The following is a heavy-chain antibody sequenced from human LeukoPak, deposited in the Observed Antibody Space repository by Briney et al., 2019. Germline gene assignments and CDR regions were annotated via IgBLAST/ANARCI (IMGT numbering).Heavy chain of an antibody. J-gene: IGHJ4*02. D-gene: IGHD3-10*01. V-gene: IGHV3-23*01. CDR1: GFTFSSYA. CDR2: IRGRGGST. CDR3: AKDQGLLWFGELSPSDY. Sequence: GESLRLSCSASGFTFSSYAMSWVRQAPGKGLGWDSAIRGRGGSTYYADSVKGRVTISRDNSKNTRYLQMNRLRAEDTAVYYCAKDQGLLWFGELSPSDYWGQGTLVTVSS.